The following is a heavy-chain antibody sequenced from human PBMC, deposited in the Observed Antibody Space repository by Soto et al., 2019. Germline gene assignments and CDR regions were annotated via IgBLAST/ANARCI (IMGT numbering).Heavy chain of an antibody. J-gene: IGHJ5*02. CDR2: ISYDGSTT. CDR1: VGICRNCA. V-gene: IGHV3-33*05. Sequence: TTTVGICRNCAMYGNSLAPGKGLEWVAHISYDGSTTFSAASVKGRFTISRDNSKNTLYLQTISLRPEDTAVYYCVKGQGGPADSASWGPGNLVGVSS. CDR3: VKGQGGPADSAS. D-gene: IGHD4-4*01.